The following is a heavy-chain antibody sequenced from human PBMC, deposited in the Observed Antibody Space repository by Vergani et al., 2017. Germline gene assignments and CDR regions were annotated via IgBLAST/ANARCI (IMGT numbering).Heavy chain of an antibody. CDR2: ISSSSSTI. CDR3: ARDTTKAITIFGLVPRRYNWFDP. CDR1: GFTFSSYS. D-gene: IGHD3-3*01. J-gene: IGHJ5*02. V-gene: IGHV3-48*01. Sequence: EVQLVESGGGLVQPGGSLRLSCAASGFTFSSYSMNWVRQAPGKGLEWVSYISSSSSTIYYADSVKGRFTISRDNAKNSLYLQMNSLRAEDTAVYYCARDTTKAITIFGLVPRRYNWFDPWGQGTLVTVSS.